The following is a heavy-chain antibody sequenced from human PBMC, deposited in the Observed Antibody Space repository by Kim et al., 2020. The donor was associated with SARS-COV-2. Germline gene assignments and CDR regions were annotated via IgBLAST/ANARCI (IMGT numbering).Heavy chain of an antibody. Sequence: SETLSLTCTVSGGSISSYYWSWIRQPPGKGLEWIGYIYYSGSTNYNPSLQSRVTISVDTSKNQFSLKLSSVTAADTAVYYCARSGQYYDFWSGLTPDYYYYCYGVDVWGQGTTVTVSS. J-gene: IGHJ6*02. V-gene: IGHV4-59*01. D-gene: IGHD3-3*01. CDR1: GGSISSYY. CDR2: IYYSGST. CDR3: ARSGQYYDFWSGLTPDYYYYCYGVDV.